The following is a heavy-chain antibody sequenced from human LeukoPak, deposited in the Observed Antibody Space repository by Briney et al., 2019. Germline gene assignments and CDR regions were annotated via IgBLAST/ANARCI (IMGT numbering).Heavy chain of an antibody. Sequence: GGSLRLSCAASGFTFSTYDMTWVRQAPGKGLEWFAAINDGGYNTYYADSVRGRFTISRDNAKNTLYLQMNSLRAEDTAVYYCAKKETVVSPGNYFDHWGQGTLVTVSS. J-gene: IGHJ4*02. CDR1: GFTFSTYD. CDR3: AKKETVVSPGNYFDH. V-gene: IGHV3-23*01. D-gene: IGHD4-23*01. CDR2: INDGGYNT.